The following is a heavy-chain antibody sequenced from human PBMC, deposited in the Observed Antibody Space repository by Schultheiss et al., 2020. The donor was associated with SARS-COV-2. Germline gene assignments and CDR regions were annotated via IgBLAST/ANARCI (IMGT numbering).Heavy chain of an antibody. CDR1: GGSISSGGYY. Sequence: TLSLTCTVSGGSISSGGYYWSWIRQPPGKGLEWIGYIYHSGSTYYNPSLKSRVTISVDTSKNQFSLKLSSVTAADTAVYYCARGPQGTPGETFDIWGQGTMVTVSS. D-gene: IGHD2-15*01. V-gene: IGHV4-30-2*01. J-gene: IGHJ3*02. CDR2: IYHSGST. CDR3: ARGPQGTPGETFDI.